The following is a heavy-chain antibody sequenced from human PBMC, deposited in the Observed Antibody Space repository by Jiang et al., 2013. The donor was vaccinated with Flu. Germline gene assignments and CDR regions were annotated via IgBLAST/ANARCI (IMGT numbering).Heavy chain of an antibody. CDR3: ARGGIYSSSWYFDY. CDR1: GFTFSSYA. V-gene: IGHV3-64*01. CDR2: ISSNGGST. D-gene: IGHD6-13*01. J-gene: IGHJ4*02. Sequence: LVQPGGPVRLSCAASGFTFSSYAMHWVRQAPGKGLEYVSAISSNGGSTYYANSVKGRFTISRDNSKNTLYLQMGSLRAEDMAVYYCARGGIYSSSWYFDYWGQGTLVTVSS.